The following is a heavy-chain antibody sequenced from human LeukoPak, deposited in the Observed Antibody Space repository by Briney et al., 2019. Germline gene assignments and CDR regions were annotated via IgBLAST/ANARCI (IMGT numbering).Heavy chain of an antibody. CDR1: GGSFSGYY. CDR2: TNHSGST. J-gene: IGHJ5*02. D-gene: IGHD2-2*01. Sequence: PSETLSLTCAVYGGSFSGYYWSWIRQPPGKGLEWIGETNHSGSTNYNPSLKSRVTISVDTSKNQFSLKLSSVTAADTAVYYCARGRIVVVPAAMNWFDPWGQGTLVTVSS. V-gene: IGHV4-34*01. CDR3: ARGRIVVVPAAMNWFDP.